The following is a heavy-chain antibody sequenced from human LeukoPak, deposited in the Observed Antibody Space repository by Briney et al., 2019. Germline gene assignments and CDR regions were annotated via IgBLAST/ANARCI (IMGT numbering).Heavy chain of an antibody. CDR3: ARGSWAPAMTTPPPDFDP. Sequence: TTSETLSLTCTVSGGSISSFYWSWIRQPPGQGLEWIGYIYYSGSTKYNPSLKSRVTISADTSKNQLSLRLSSVTAADTAVYYCARGSWAPAMTTPPPDFDPWGQGTLVTVSS. J-gene: IGHJ5*02. D-gene: IGHD4-17*01. CDR1: GGSISSFY. CDR2: IYYSGST. V-gene: IGHV4-59*01.